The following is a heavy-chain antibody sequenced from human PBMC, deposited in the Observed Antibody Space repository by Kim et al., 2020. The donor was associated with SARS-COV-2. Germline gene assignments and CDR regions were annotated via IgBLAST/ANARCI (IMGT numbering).Heavy chain of an antibody. CDR3: ARDQYYDILTPPDY. J-gene: IGHJ4*02. CDR1: GFTFSDYY. V-gene: IGHV3-11*01. Sequence: GGSLRLSCAASGFTFSDYYMSWIRQAPGKGLEWVSYISSSGSTIYYADSVKGRFTISRDNAKNSLYLQMNSLRAEDTAVYYCARDQYYDILTPPDYWGQGTLVTVSS. D-gene: IGHD3-9*01. CDR2: ISSSGSTI.